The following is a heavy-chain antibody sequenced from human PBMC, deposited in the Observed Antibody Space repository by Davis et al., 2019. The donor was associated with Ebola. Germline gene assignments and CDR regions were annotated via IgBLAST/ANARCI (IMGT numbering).Heavy chain of an antibody. J-gene: IGHJ6*04. Sequence: SETLSLTCSVSGFSISGGYYWGWIRLAPGKGMEWIGSISHSGSTYFTPSLASRVTISIDTSKNQFSLKMSSVTAADTAVYYCARHDVGATLNYQYGQDVWGTGTTVTVSS. CDR1: GFSISGGYY. CDR3: ARHDVGATLNYQYGQDV. V-gene: IGHV4-38-2*02. D-gene: IGHD3-10*01. CDR2: ISHSGST.